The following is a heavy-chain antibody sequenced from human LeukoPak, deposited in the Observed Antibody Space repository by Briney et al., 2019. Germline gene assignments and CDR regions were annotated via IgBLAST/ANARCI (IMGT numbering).Heavy chain of an antibody. Sequence: SETLSLTCAVYGGSFSDYYWTWIRQPPGKGLEWIGEINHSGSTNYNPSLKSRVTISVDTSKNQFSLKLSSVTAADTAVYYCARRERVAAANGRHWYFDLWGRGTLVTVSS. V-gene: IGHV4-34*01. CDR1: GGSFSDYY. J-gene: IGHJ2*01. CDR2: INHSGST. CDR3: ARRERVAAANGRHWYFDL. D-gene: IGHD6-13*01.